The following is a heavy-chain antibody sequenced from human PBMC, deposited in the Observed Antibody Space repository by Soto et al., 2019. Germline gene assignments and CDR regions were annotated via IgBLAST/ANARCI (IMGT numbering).Heavy chain of an antibody. CDR2: INAGNGNT. D-gene: IGHD5-12*01. CDR3: ARQNPLSGYGYGLGGYYFDS. V-gene: IGHV1-3*01. Sequence: ASVKVSCKASGYTFTSYAMHWVRQAPGQRLEWMGWINAGNGNTKYSQKFQGRVTITRDTSASTAYMELSSLRSEDTAVYYCARQNPLSGYGYGLGGYYFDSWGQGTLVTVSS. J-gene: IGHJ4*02. CDR1: GYTFTSYA.